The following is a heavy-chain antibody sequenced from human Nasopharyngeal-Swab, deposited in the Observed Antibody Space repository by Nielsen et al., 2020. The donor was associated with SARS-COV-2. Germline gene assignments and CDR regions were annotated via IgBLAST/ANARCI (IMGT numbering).Heavy chain of an antibody. CDR1: GGSISSSSYY. J-gene: IGHJ3*02. CDR3: ARDPVYDYVWGSYRIDAFDI. V-gene: IGHV4-31*03. CDR2: IYYSGST. Sequence: LRLSCTVSGGSISSSSYYWSWIRQHPGKGLEWIGYIYYSGSTYYNPSLKSRVTISVDTSKNQFSLKLSSVTAADTAVYYCARDPVYDYVWGSYRIDAFDIWGQGTMVTVSS. D-gene: IGHD3-16*02.